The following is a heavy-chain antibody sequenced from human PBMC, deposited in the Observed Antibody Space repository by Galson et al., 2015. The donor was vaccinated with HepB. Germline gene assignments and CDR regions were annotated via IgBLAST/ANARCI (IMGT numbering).Heavy chain of an antibody. D-gene: IGHD3-16*01. CDR3: ARGTLWGSGGVY. CDR1: GGSISSGGYY. Sequence: TLSLTCTVSGGSISSGGYYWSWIRQHPGKGLEWIGYIYYSGSTYYNPSLKSRVTISVDTSKNQFSLKLSSVTAADTAVYYCARGTLWGSGGVYWGQGTLVTVSS. CDR2: IYYSGST. J-gene: IGHJ4*02. V-gene: IGHV4-31*03.